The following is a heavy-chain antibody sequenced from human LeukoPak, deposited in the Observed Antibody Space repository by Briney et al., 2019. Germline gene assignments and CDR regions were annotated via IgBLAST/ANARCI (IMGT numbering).Heavy chain of an antibody. CDR2: ISAYNGNT. CDR3: ARGGGYCSSTSRPIGGGMDV. Sequence: GASVKVSCKASGYTFTSYGISWVRQAPGQGLEWMGWISAYNGNTNYAQKLQGRVTMTTDTSTSTAYMELRSLRSDDTAVYYCARGGGYCSSTSRPIGGGMDVWGKGTTVTVSS. V-gene: IGHV1-18*04. CDR1: GYTFTSYG. J-gene: IGHJ6*04. D-gene: IGHD2-2*01.